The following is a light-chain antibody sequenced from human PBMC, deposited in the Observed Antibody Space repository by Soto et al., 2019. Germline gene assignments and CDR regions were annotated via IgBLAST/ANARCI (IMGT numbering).Light chain of an antibody. V-gene: IGLV2-14*01. Sequence: QSVLAQPASVSGSPGQSITISCSGSANDYVSWYQHHPGKAPRLLLYEVTHRPSGVSHRFSGSKSGNMASLTIPGLQPEDEADYYCAAWDDSLNGYVFGTGTKVTVL. CDR2: EVT. CDR3: AAWDDSLNGYV. CDR1: ANDY. J-gene: IGLJ1*01.